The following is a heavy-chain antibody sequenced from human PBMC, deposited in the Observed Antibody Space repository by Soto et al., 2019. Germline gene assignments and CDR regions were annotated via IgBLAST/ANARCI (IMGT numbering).Heavy chain of an antibody. CDR2: INPNSGGT. CDR1: GYTFTDYY. J-gene: IGHJ6*02. D-gene: IGHD1-20*01. Sequence: ASVKVSCKASGYTFTDYYIHWVRQAPGQGLEWMGWINPNSGGTNSAQKFQGRVTMTRDTSITTAYMELSRLRSDDTAFYYCARGYNSFTLCYFYGMDVWGQGTTVTVSS. CDR3: ARGYNSFTLCYFYGMDV. V-gene: IGHV1-2*02.